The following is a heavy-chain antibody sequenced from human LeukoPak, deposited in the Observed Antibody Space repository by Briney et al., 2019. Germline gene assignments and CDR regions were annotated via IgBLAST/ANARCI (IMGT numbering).Heavy chain of an antibody. CDR3: AKRGVVVRVDS. CDR1: GITLNNYG. Sequence: SGGSLRLSCGVSGITLNNYGMSWVRQAPGKGLEWVAGLSGSAGGTNYADSVKGRFTISRDNSKNTLFLQMDRLRAEDTAVYFCAKRGVVVRVDSWGQGAQVTVSS. D-gene: IGHD3-16*02. CDR2: LSGSAGGT. J-gene: IGHJ4*02. V-gene: IGHV3-23*01.